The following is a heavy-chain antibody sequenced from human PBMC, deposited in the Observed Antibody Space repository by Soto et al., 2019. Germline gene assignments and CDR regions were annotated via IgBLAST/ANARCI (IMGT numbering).Heavy chain of an antibody. CDR3: ARDVWSRASGPPDS. CDR2: ISWNSDTI. V-gene: IGHV3-9*01. Sequence: EVQLVESGGGLVQPGRSLRLSCAASGFTFDDYAMHWVRQAPGKGLEWVTGISWNSDTIGYADSGKGRFTISRDNAKNSLYLQMNSLRAEDTAFYYCARDVWSRASGPPDSWGQGTLVTVSS. CDR1: GFTFDDYA. D-gene: IGHD3-10*01. J-gene: IGHJ4*02.